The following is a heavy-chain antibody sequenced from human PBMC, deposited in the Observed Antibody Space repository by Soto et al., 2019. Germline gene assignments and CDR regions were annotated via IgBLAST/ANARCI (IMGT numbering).Heavy chain of an antibody. CDR2: ISGSGGST. V-gene: IGHV3-23*01. Sequence: EVQLLGSGGGLVQPGGSLRLSCAASGFTFSSYALSWVRQAPGKGLEWVSAISGSGGSTYYAVSVKGRFTISRDNSKNTLYLQMNSLRAEDTAVYYCAKDRYGIVVVITGARGPDAFDIWGQGTMVTVSS. CDR3: AKDRYGIVVVITGARGPDAFDI. D-gene: IGHD3-22*01. CDR1: GFTFSSYA. J-gene: IGHJ3*02.